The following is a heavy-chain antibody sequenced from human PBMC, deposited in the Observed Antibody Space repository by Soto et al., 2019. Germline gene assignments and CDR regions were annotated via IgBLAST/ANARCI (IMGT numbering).Heavy chain of an antibody. D-gene: IGHD4-17*01. CDR3: ARVAPYGDYVTRDNWFDP. J-gene: IGHJ5*02. CDR2: ISAYNGNT. Sequence: ASVKVSCKASGYTFTSYGISWVRQAPGQGLEWMGWISAYNGNTNYAQKLQGRVTMTTDTSTSTAYMELRSLRSDDTAVYYCARVAPYGDYVTRDNWFDPWGQGTLVTVSS. CDR1: GYTFTSYG. V-gene: IGHV1-18*01.